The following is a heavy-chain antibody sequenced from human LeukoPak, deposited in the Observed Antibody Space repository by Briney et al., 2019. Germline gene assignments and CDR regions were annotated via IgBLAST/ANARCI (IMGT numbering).Heavy chain of an antibody. J-gene: IGHJ5*02. CDR2: ISSSSSYI. CDR3: ARVVRAAAVNWFDP. Sequence: GGSLRLSCAASGFTFSSYSMNWVRQAPGKGLEWVSSISSSSSYIYYADSVKGRFTISRDNAKNSLYLQMNSLRAEDTAVYYCARVVRAAAVNWFDPWGQGDLVTVSS. D-gene: IGHD6-13*01. V-gene: IGHV3-21*01. CDR1: GFTFSSYS.